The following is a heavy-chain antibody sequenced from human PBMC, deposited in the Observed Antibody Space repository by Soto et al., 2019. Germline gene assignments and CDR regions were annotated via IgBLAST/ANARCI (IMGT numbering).Heavy chain of an antibody. V-gene: IGHV3-21*01. CDR3: ARERVIVGARGGFDY. Sequence: EVQLVESGGGLVKPGGSLRLSCAASGFTFSSYSMNWVRQAPGKGLEWVSSISSSSSYIYYADSVKGRFTISRDNAKNSLYLQMNSLRAEDTAVYYCARERVIVGARGGFDYWGQGTLVTVSS. J-gene: IGHJ4*02. CDR1: GFTFSSYS. CDR2: ISSSSSYI. D-gene: IGHD1-26*01.